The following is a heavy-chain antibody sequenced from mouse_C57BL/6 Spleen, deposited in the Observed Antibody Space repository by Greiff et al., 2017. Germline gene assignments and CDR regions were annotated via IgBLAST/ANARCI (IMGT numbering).Heavy chain of an antibody. J-gene: IGHJ3*01. Sequence: VQLQQSGPELVKPGASVKISCKASGYAFSSSWMNWVKQRPGKGLEWIGRIYPGDGDTNYNGKFKGKATLTADKSSSTAYMQLSSLTSEDSAVYCCARSGGNYGPWFAYWGQGTLVTVSA. V-gene: IGHV1-82*01. CDR2: IYPGDGDT. CDR1: GYAFSSSW. D-gene: IGHD2-1*01. CDR3: ARSGGNYGPWFAY.